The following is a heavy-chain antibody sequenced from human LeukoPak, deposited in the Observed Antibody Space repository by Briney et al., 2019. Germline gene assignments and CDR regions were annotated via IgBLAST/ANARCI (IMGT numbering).Heavy chain of an antibody. CDR2: ISAFNGNA. V-gene: IGHV1-18*01. CDR3: ARDRVVYCSSTSCYLAY. Sequence: ASVKVSCKASGYTFTSYGLSWVRPAPGQGLEWMEWISAFNGNATYAQKLQGRVTMTTDTSTSTADRELRRLRSDDSAGYYCARDRVVYCSSTSCYLAYWGQGTLVTVSS. J-gene: IGHJ4*02. CDR1: GYTFTSYG. D-gene: IGHD2-2*01.